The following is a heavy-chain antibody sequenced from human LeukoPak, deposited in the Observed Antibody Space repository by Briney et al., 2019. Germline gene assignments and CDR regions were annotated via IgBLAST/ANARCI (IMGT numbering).Heavy chain of an antibody. J-gene: IGHJ6*03. CDR3: ATASSYSGYYYYYMDV. CDR1: GGSFSGYY. Sequence: SETLSLTCAVYGGSFSGYYLSWIRQPPGKGLEWIGEINHSGSTNYNPSLKSRVTISVDTSKNQFSLKLSSVTAADTAVYYCATASSYSGYYYYYMDVWGKGTTVTVSS. CDR2: INHSGST. V-gene: IGHV4-34*01. D-gene: IGHD1-26*01.